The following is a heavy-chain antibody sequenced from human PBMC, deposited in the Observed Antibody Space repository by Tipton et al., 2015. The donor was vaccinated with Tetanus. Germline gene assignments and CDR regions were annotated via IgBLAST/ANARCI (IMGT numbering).Heavy chain of an antibody. CDR1: GGSFSGYY. Sequence: TLSLTCAVYGGSFSGYYWSWIRQPPGKGLEWIGEVYDSGDTGYNPSLRSRVTMSVDKSNNRFSLELRFVTAADTAVYYCAGYSPGREYTFDYWGQGTLVTVSS. V-gene: IGHV4-34*01. D-gene: IGHD4-11*01. CDR3: AGYSPGREYTFDY. CDR2: VYDSGDT. J-gene: IGHJ4*02.